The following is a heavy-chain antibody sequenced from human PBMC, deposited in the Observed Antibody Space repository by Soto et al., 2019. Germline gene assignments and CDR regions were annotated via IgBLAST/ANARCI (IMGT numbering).Heavy chain of an antibody. CDR2: ISYDGSNK. CDR1: GFTFSSYG. J-gene: IGHJ4*02. Sequence: QVQLVESGGGVVQPGRSLRLSCAASGFTFSSYGMHWVRQAPGKGLEWVAVISYDGSNKYYADSVKGRFTISRDNSKNTLYLQMNSLRAEDTAVYYCAKDSSTLLYYFDYWGQGTLVTVSS. D-gene: IGHD6-13*01. V-gene: IGHV3-30*18. CDR3: AKDSSTLLYYFDY.